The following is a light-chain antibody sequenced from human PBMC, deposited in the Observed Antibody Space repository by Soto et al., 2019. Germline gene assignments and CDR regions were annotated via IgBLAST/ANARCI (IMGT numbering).Light chain of an antibody. CDR1: ISDVGSYNY. CDR3: GSYTTSSNYV. V-gene: IGLV2-14*03. J-gene: IGLJ1*01. CDR2: DVS. Sequence: QSVLTQPASVSGSPGQSITISCTGTISDVGSYNYVSWYQQYPGKAPKLMIYDVSTRPSGVSDRFSGSKSGNTASLTISGLRAEDEADYCCGSYTTSSNYVFGTGTKVTVL.